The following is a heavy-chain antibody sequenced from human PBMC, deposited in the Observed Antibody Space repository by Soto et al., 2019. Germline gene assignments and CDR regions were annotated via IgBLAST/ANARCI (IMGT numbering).Heavy chain of an antibody. CDR1: GYTFTGYY. J-gene: IGHJ6*03. CDR2: INPNSGGT. Sequence: ASVKVSCKASGYTFTGYYIHWVRQAPGQGLEWMGWINPNSGGTNYAQKFQGWVTMTRDTSISTAYMELSRLRSDDTAVYYCARDKGSSSWPYYYYYMDVWGKGTTVTVSS. CDR3: ARDKGSSSWPYYYYYMDV. V-gene: IGHV1-2*04. D-gene: IGHD6-13*01.